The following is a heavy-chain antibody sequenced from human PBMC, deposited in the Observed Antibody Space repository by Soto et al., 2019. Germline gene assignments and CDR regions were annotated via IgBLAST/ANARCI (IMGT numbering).Heavy chain of an antibody. CDR3: ARAYDSVCDS. D-gene: IGHD3-3*01. CDR2: INPDTGDR. Sequence: GASVKVSCKASGYTFTDSHIHWVRQAPGQGLEWMGWINPDTGDRNYAQRFQGRLTLTRDTSITTAYMALTRLTSDDTAVYFCARAYDSVCDSWGQGTLVTAPQ. V-gene: IGHV1-2*02. CDR1: GYTFTDSH. J-gene: IGHJ4*02.